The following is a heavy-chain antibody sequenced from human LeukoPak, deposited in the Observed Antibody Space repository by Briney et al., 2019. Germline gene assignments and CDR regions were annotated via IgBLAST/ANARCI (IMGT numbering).Heavy chain of an antibody. Sequence: PSETPSLTCTVSGGSISSSSYSWGWIRQPPGKGLEWIGSIYYSGSTYYNPSLKSRVTISVDTSKNQFSLKLSSVTAADTAVYYCARRRNWNYVNWFDPWGQGTLVTVSS. CDR1: GGSISSSSYS. CDR3: ARRRNWNYVNWFDP. J-gene: IGHJ5*02. V-gene: IGHV4-39*01. D-gene: IGHD1-7*01. CDR2: IYYSGST.